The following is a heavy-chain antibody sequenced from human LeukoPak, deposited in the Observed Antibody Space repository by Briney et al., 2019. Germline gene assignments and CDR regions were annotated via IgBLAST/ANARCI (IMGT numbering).Heavy chain of an antibody. Sequence: NPSETLSLTCAVYGGSFSGYYWSWIRQPPGKWLEWIGEINHSGSTNYNPSLKSRVTISVDTSKNQFSLKLSSVTAADTAVYYCARSYGSGSYYDYWGQGTLVTVSS. CDR2: INHSGST. CDR1: GGSFSGYY. CDR3: ARSYGSGSYYDY. J-gene: IGHJ4*02. V-gene: IGHV4-34*01. D-gene: IGHD3-10*01.